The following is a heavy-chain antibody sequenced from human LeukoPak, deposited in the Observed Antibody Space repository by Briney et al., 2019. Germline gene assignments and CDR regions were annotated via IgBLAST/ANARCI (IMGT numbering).Heavy chain of an antibody. D-gene: IGHD3-9*01. CDR1: GYTFTSYY. CDR2: INPSGGST. Sequence: ASVKVSCKASGYTFTSYYMHWVRQAPGQGLEWMGIINPSGGSTSYAQKFQGRVTMTRDTSTSTVYMELSSLRSEDTAVYYCARRPYYDILTGPNSHYYGMDVWGKGTTVTVSS. CDR3: ARRPYYDILTGPNSHYYGMDV. J-gene: IGHJ6*04. V-gene: IGHV1-46*01.